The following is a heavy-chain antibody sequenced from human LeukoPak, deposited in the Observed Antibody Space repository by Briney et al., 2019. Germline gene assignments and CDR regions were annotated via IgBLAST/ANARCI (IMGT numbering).Heavy chain of an antibody. CDR2: IFYSGST. J-gene: IGHJ4*02. Sequence: PSETLSLTCTVSGASISSYYWSWIRQPPGKGLEWIGYIFYSGSTNYNPSLKSRVTISVDTSKNQFSLKLSSMTAADTAVYYCARQSEGFDSWGQGTLVTVSS. V-gene: IGHV4-59*01. CDR1: GASISSYY. CDR3: ARQSEGFDS.